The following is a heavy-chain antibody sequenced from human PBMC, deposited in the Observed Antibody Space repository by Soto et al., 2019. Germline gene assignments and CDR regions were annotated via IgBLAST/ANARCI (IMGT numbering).Heavy chain of an antibody. CDR3: AKSAHYDFFGYFDY. V-gene: IGHV3-30*18. CDR2: ISYDGSNK. Sequence: GGSLRLSCAASGFTFSSYGMHWVRQAPGKGLEWVAVISYDGSNKYYADSVKGRFAISRDNSKNTLYLQMNSLRAEDTAVYYCAKSAHYDFFGYFDYWGQGTLVTVSS. CDR1: GFTFSSYG. J-gene: IGHJ4*02. D-gene: IGHD3-3*01.